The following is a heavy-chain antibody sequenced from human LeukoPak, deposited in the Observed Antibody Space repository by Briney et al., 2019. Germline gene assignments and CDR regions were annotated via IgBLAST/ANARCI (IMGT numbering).Heavy chain of an antibody. J-gene: IGHJ4*02. CDR2: VYYTGAS. Sequence: PSETLSLTCTVSGGSISSSSYYWGWIRQPPGKGLEWIGSVYYTGASYYNPSLKSRVTISIDTSKNHFSLNLTSVTAADTAVYYCARDHRPNYDFWSGYYGEYFDYWGQGTLVTVSS. D-gene: IGHD3-3*01. V-gene: IGHV4-39*07. CDR1: GGSISSSSYY. CDR3: ARDHRPNYDFWSGYYGEYFDY.